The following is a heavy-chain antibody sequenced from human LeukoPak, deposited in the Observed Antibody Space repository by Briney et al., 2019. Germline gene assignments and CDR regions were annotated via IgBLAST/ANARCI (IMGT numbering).Heavy chain of an antibody. D-gene: IGHD1-26*01. Sequence: GGSLRLSCAASGFTFSSYGMHRVRQAPGRGVEWVAVISYDGSNKYYADSVEGRFTISRDNSKNTLYLQMNSLRAEDTAVYYCARNVVEWELLLYYFDYWGQGTLVTVSS. CDR2: ISYDGSNK. CDR1: GFTFSSYG. J-gene: IGHJ4*02. CDR3: ARNVVEWELLLYYFDY. V-gene: IGHV3-30*03.